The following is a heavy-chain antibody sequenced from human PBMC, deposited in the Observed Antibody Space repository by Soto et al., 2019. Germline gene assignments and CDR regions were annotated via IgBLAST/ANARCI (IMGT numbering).Heavy chain of an antibody. CDR1: GYTFTSYG. CDR2: IIPIFGTA. V-gene: IGHV1-69*06. CDR3: ATARRFLEWLPHYYYYGMDV. Sequence: GASVKVSCKASGYTFTSYGISWARQAPGQGLEWMGGIIPIFGTANYAQKFQGRVTMTEDTSTDTAYMELSSLRSEDTAVYYCATARRFLEWLPHYYYYGMDVWRQGTTDTVSS. D-gene: IGHD3-3*01. J-gene: IGHJ6*02.